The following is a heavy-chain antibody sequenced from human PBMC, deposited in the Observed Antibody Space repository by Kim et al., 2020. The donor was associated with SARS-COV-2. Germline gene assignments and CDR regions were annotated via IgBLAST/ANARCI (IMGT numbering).Heavy chain of an antibody. J-gene: IGHJ6*02. Sequence: KGRFTISKDNSKNTLYLQMNSLRAEDTAVYYCAKSGVGRAYYGMDVWGQGTTVTVSS. CDR3: AKSGVGRAYYGMDV. D-gene: IGHD1-26*01. V-gene: IGHV3-23*01.